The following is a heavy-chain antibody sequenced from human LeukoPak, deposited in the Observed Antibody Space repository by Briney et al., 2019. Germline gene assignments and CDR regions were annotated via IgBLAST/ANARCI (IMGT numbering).Heavy chain of an antibody. J-gene: IGHJ3*02. V-gene: IGHV1-46*01. D-gene: IGHD2-21*02. CDR2: INPSGGST. CDR3: ARGAYCGGDCYSVNDAFDI. Sequence: ASVKVSCKASGYTFTSYYMHWVRQAPGQGLEWMGIINPSGGSTSYAQKFQGRVTMTRGMSTSTVYMELSSLRSEDTAVYYCARGAYCGGDCYSVNDAFDIWGQGTMVTVSS. CDR1: GYTFTSYY.